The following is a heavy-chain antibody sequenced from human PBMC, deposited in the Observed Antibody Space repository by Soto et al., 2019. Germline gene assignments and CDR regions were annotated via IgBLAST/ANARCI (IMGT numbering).Heavy chain of an antibody. CDR1: GYSFTSYW. CDR3: ARQEVGSGWNDY. V-gene: IGHV5-10-1*01. Sequence: EVQLVQSGAEVKKPGESLRISCKGSGYSFTSYWISWVRQMPGKGLEWMGRIDPSDSYTNYSPSFQGHVTISAAKSISPAYLQWSSLKASDTAMYYCARQEVGSGWNDYWGQRTLVTVSS. J-gene: IGHJ4*02. D-gene: IGHD6-19*01. CDR2: IDPSDSYT.